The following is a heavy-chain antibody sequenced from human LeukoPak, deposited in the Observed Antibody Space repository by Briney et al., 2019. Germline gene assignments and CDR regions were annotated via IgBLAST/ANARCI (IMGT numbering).Heavy chain of an antibody. CDR1: VDSISSSNYY. CDR2: IYYSGDA. D-gene: IGHD6-19*01. Sequence: PSETLSLTCTVSVDSISSSNYYWGWIRQPPGKGLEWIGSIYYSGDAFYNPSLKSRVTISVDTSKTQFSLRLSSVTAADTAVYFCARQRRDTSCGWTGQSAKYFAYWGQGTLLTVSS. J-gene: IGHJ4*02. V-gene: IGHV4-39*01. CDR3: ARQRRDTSCGWTGQSAKYFAY.